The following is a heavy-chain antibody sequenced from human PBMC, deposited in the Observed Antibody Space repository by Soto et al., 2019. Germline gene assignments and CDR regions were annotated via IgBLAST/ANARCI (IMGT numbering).Heavy chain of an antibody. D-gene: IGHD5-12*01. CDR1: GGSISSYY. V-gene: IGHV4-4*07. Sequence: QVQLQESGPGLVKPSETLSLTCTVSGGSISSYYWSWIRQPAGKGLEWIGRIYTSGSTNYTPSLKSRVTMSVDTSKNQFSLKLSSVTAADTAVYYCARDSSWLRLRDYYYYGMDVWGQGTTVTVSS. J-gene: IGHJ6*02. CDR3: ARDSSWLRLRDYYYYGMDV. CDR2: IYTSGST.